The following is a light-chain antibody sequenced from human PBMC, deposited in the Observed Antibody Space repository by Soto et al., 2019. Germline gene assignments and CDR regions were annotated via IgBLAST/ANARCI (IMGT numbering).Light chain of an antibody. J-gene: IGKJ3*01. V-gene: IGKV3-15*01. CDR3: QQYANWPPFT. CDR1: QSISNK. CDR2: DAS. Sequence: EIVMTQYPATLSVSPGERATLSCRASQSISNKLAWYQQKPGQAPRLLIYDASTRATGIPARFSGGGSGTEFTLIISSLQSEDFAIYYCQQYANWPPFTFGPGTKVDIK.